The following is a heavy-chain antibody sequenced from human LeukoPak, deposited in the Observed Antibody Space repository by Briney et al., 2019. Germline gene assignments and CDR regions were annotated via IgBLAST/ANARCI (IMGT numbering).Heavy chain of an antibody. CDR2: IYTSGST. J-gene: IGHJ5*02. D-gene: IGHD6-19*01. V-gene: IGHV4-61*02. CDR3: ARDSGIAVAGFNWFDP. CDR1: GGSISSGSYY. Sequence: PSQTLSLTCTVSGGSISSGSYYWIWIRQPDGKGLEWIGRIYTSGSTNYNPSLKSRVTISVDTSKNQFSLKLSSVTAADTAVYYCARDSGIAVAGFNWFDPWGQGTLVTVSS.